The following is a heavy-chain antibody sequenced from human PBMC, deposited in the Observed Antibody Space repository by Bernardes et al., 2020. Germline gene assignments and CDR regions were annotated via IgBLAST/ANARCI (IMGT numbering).Heavy chain of an antibody. CDR3: ARGSYDSSGYYYWYFDL. Sequence: SETLSLTCAVYGGSFSGYYWSWIRQPPGKGLEWIGEINHSGSTNYNPSLKSRVTISVDTSKNQFSLKLSSVTAADTAVYYCARGSYDSSGYYYWYFDLWGRGTLVTVSS. D-gene: IGHD3-22*01. CDR2: INHSGST. J-gene: IGHJ2*01. CDR1: GGSFSGYY. V-gene: IGHV4-34*01.